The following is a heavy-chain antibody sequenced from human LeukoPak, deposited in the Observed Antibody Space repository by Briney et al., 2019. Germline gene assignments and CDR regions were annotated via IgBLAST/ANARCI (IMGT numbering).Heavy chain of an antibody. CDR2: INPSGGST. V-gene: IGHV1-46*01. D-gene: IGHD2-2*01. Sequence: ASVKVSCKASGYTFTSYYMHWVRQAPGQGLEWMGIINPSGGSTSYAQKLQGRVTMTRDTSTSTVYMELSSLRSEDTAVYYCARGRIVPAGAYYYYGMDVWGKGTTVTVSS. CDR1: GYTFTSYY. CDR3: ARGRIVPAGAYYYYGMDV. J-gene: IGHJ6*04.